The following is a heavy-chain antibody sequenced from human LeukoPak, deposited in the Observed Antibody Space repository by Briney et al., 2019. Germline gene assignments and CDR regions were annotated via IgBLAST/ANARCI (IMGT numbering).Heavy chain of an antibody. CDR3: ATQYLYHYYYRDV. J-gene: IGHJ6*03. CDR2: IKQDGSEK. CDR1: GFTFSSYW. Sequence: PGGSLRLSCAASGFTFSSYWMSWVRQAPGKGLEWVANIKQDGSEKYYVDSVKGRFTISRDNARNSLYLQMNSLRAEDTAVYYCATQYLYHYYYRDVWEKGHGHRLL. D-gene: IGHD4-11*01. V-gene: IGHV3-7*01.